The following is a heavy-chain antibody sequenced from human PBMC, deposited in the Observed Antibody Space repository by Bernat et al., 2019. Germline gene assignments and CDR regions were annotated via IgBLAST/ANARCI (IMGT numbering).Heavy chain of an antibody. V-gene: IGHV3-30-3*01. CDR1: GFTFSSYA. J-gene: IGHJ4*02. D-gene: IGHD2-21*02. CDR3: ARDLRGLDEGDPFDY. Sequence: QVQLVESGGGVVQPGRSLRLSCAASGFTFSSYAMHWVRQAPGKGLEWVAVISYDGSNKYYADSVKGRFTISRDNSKNTLYLQMNSLRAEDTAVYYCARDLRGLDEGDPFDYWGQGTLVTVSS. CDR2: ISYDGSNK.